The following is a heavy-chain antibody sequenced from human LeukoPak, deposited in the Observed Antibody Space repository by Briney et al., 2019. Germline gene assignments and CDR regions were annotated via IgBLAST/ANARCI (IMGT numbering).Heavy chain of an antibody. CDR3: ARDPGGYDILTGYYPDY. D-gene: IGHD3-9*01. CDR1: GYTFTSYY. Sequence: ASVKVSCKASGYTFTSYYMHWVRQAPGQGVEWMGVINPSGGSTNYAQKFQGRVTMTRDRSTSKVYMEMSSLRSEDTAVYYCARDPGGYDILTGYYPDYWGQGTLVTVSS. V-gene: IGHV1-46*01. J-gene: IGHJ4*02. CDR2: INPSGGST.